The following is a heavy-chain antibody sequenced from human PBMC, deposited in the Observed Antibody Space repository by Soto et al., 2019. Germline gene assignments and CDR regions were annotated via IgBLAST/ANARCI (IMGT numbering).Heavy chain of an antibody. CDR3: SRRTSYREYESSYF. CDR1: ADSIITGDYK. CDR2: IYYSGST. V-gene: IGHV4-30-4*01. Sequence: TLSLSSTDIADSIITGDYKMGLIRKPPGKGLEWIGYIYYSGSTDYNPSLKRRVAVSVDTSKNHCSLEVSSVTAADTAVFYCSRRTSYREYESSYF. D-gene: IGHD1-26*01. J-gene: IGHJ4*03.